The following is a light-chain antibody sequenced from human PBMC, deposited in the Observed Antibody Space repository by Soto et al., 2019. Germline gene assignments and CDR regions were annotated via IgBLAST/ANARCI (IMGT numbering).Light chain of an antibody. J-gene: IGKJ1*01. CDR2: GAS. V-gene: IGKV3-20*01. Sequence: EIVWTQSPGTLSLSPGERATLSCRASQSVSSSYLAWYQQKPGQAPRLLIYGASSRATGIPDRFSGSGSGTEFTLTISSLQAEDAAVYYCQQYNDWPLTFGQGTKVDIK. CDR3: QQYNDWPLT. CDR1: QSVSSSY.